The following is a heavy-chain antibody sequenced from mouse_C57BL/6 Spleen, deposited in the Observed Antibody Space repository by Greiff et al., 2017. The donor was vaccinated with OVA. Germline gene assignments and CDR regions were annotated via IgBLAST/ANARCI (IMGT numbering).Heavy chain of an antibody. D-gene: IGHD2-4*01. V-gene: IGHV1-54*01. Sequence: QVQLQQSGAELVRPGTSVKVSCKASGYAFTNYLIEWVKQRPGQGLEWIGVINPGSGGTNYNEKFKGKATLTADKSSSTAYMQLSSLTSEDSAVYFCARGPYDYDGFAYWGQGTLVTVSA. J-gene: IGHJ3*01. CDR3: ARGPYDYDGFAY. CDR1: GYAFTNYL. CDR2: INPGSGGT.